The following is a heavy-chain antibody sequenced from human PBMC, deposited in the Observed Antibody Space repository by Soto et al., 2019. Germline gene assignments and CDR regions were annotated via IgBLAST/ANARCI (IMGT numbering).Heavy chain of an antibody. J-gene: IGHJ6*02. CDR1: GYTFTAYY. CDR3: ARNMDYYYGPGSGNGHGI. Sequence: QVQLVQSGAEVKEPGDSVRVSCEASGYTFTAYYIHWVRQAPGQGLEWMGWINPKFGDTTYAQDFQGRVTMTRDMSISTVYMELSRLTSDDTAIYHCARNMDYYYGPGSGNGHGIWGQGTTVTVFS. CDR2: INPKFGDT. D-gene: IGHD3-10*01. V-gene: IGHV1-2*02.